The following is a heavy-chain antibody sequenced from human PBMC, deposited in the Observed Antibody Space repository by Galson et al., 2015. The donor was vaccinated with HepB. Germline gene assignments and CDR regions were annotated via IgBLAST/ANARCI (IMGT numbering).Heavy chain of an antibody. V-gene: IGHV3-74*01. J-gene: IGHJ4*02. CDR3: AVRGGS. D-gene: IGHD3-16*01. CDR2: IKSDGSDT. Sequence: SLRLSCAASGFTFSDYWMYWARQSPGKGLEWVSRIKSDGSDTNYAESVKGRFTISRDNGKNTLFLQMNSLRGEDTAVYYCAVRGGSWGQGTLVTVYS. CDR1: GFTFSDYW.